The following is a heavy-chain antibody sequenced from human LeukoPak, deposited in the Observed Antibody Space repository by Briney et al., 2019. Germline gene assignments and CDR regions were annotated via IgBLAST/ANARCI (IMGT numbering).Heavy chain of an antibody. V-gene: IGHV4-59*01. CDR2: IYYSGST. CDR1: GGSISSYY. D-gene: IGHD4-17*01. J-gene: IGHJ4*02. CDR3: ARGGGGYDYGDPLDY. Sequence: SETLSLTCTVSGGSISSYYWSWIRQPPGKGLEWIGYIYYSGSTNYNPSLKSRVTISVDTSKNQFSLKLSSVTAADTAVYYCARGGGGYDYGDPLDYWGQGTLVTVSS.